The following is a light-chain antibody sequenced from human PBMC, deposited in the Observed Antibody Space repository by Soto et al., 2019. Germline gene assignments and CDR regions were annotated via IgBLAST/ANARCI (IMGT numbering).Light chain of an antibody. CDR1: QSVSSN. V-gene: IGKV3-15*01. Sequence: EIVMTQSPATLSVSPGERATLSCRASQSVSSNLAWYQQKRGQAPRLLIYGASTRATGIPARFSGSGYGPEFTLTISSLQSEDFAVYYCQQYNNWPPRYTFGQGTKLEIK. CDR2: GAS. J-gene: IGKJ2*01. CDR3: QQYNNWPPRYT.